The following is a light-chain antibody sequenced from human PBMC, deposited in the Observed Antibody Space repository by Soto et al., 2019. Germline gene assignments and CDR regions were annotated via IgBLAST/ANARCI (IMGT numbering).Light chain of an antibody. V-gene: IGLV2-14*03. CDR1: SSDVGGYNY. CDR3: SSYTRSSTSL. Sequence: QSALTQPASVSGSPGQSITISCTGTSSDVGGYNYVSWYQQHPGKVPKLMIYDVSTRPSGVSDRFSGSKSGNTASLTISRLQAEDEADYYCSSYTRSSTSLFGGGTKLPS. J-gene: IGLJ2*01. CDR2: DVS.